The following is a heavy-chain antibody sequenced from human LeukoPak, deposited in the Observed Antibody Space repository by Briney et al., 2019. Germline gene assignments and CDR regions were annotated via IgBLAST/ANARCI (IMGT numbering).Heavy chain of an antibody. D-gene: IGHD3-10*01. CDR1: GGSISSSSYY. Sequence: SETLSLTCTVSGGSISSSSYYWGWIRQPPGKGLEWIGSIYYSGSTYYNPSLKSRVTISVDTSKNQFSLKLSSVTAADTAVYYCARRRLLQGGYYGMDVWGQGTTVTVSS. CDR2: IYYSGST. V-gene: IGHV4-39*01. J-gene: IGHJ6*02. CDR3: ARRRLLQGGYYGMDV.